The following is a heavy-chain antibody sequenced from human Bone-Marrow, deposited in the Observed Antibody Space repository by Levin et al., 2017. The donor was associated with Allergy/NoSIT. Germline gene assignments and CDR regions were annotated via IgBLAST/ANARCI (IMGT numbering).Heavy chain of an antibody. CDR3: ARALTHTTVTTFVY. D-gene: IGHD4-17*01. J-gene: IGHJ4*02. Sequence: PGGSLRLSCAASGFTFNDYYMTWIRQAPGKGLEWVSYISSSGNSPYYADSVKGRFTISRDNAKNSLYLQMNSLRVEDTAVYYCARALTHTTVTTFVYWGQGTRVAVSS. CDR1: GFTFNDYY. V-gene: IGHV3-11*01. CDR2: ISSSGNSP.